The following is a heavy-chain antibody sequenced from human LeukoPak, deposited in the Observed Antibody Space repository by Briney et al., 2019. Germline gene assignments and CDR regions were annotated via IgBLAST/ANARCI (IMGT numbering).Heavy chain of an antibody. V-gene: IGHV3-48*03. CDR2: ISNVGSTI. CDR1: GFTFSGYE. J-gene: IGHJ5*02. Sequence: GGSLRLSCAVSGFTFSGYEMNWVRQAPGKGLEWVSYISNVGSTIYYADSVKGRFTISRDNAKNSLYMQMNNLRAEDTAVYYCARGIVVVVAATSNWFDPWGQGTLVTVSS. D-gene: IGHD2-15*01. CDR3: ARGIVVVVAATSNWFDP.